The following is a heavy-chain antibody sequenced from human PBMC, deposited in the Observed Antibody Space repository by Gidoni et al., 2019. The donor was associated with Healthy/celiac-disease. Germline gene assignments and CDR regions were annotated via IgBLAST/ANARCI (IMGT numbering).Heavy chain of an antibody. CDR1: GYTFTSSG. J-gene: IGHJ4*02. Sequence: QVQLVQSGAEVKKPGASVKVSCKASGYTFTSSGISWLRQAPGPGLELRVWFSAYNGNTNDAQKLQGRVTMTTDTTTSTAYMERRSLRSDDTAVYYGARDLEYYDGSGSYYTFDYWGQGTLVTVSS. CDR2: FSAYNGNT. V-gene: IGHV1-18*04. D-gene: IGHD3-10*01. CDR3: ARDLEYYDGSGSYYTFDY.